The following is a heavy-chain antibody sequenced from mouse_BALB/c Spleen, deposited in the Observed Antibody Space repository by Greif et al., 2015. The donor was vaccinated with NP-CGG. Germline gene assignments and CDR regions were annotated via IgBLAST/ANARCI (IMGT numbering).Heavy chain of an antibody. J-gene: IGHJ3*01. CDR1: GYAFTDYW. CDR3: ARGGLYRSAWFAY. D-gene: IGHD2-14*01. V-gene: IGHV1-69*01. CDR2: IDTSDSYT. Sequence: QVQLQQPGAELVMPGASVKMSCKASGYAFTDYWMHWVKQRPGQGLEWIGAIDTSDSYTSYNQKLKGKATLTVDESSSTAYMQLSSLTSEDSAVYYCARGGLYRSAWFAYWGQGTLVTVSA.